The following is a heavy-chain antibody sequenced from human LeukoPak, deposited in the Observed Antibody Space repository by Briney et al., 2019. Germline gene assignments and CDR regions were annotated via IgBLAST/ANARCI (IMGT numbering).Heavy chain of an antibody. D-gene: IGHD3-10*01. V-gene: IGHV3-53*01. CDR2: LYSGETT. CDR3: ARVGDHYHWYLDL. J-gene: IGHJ2*01. Sequence: GGSLRLSCEASGFTVATTYMNWVRQAPGKGLEWVSSLYSGETTYYSDSVKGRFTFSRDSSKNTIYLHINSLRAEDTAVYYCARVGDHYHWYLDLWGRGALVTVSS. CDR1: GFTVATTY.